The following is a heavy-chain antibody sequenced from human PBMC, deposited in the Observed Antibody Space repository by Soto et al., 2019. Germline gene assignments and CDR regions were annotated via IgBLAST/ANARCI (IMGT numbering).Heavy chain of an antibody. Sequence: SETLSLTCTVSGGSISSYYWSWIRQPPGKGLEWIGYIYYSGSTDYNPSLKSRVTISVDTSKNQFSLKLSSVTAADTAVYYCAREDIWSGWFDYWGQGTLVTVS. CDR1: GGSISSYY. J-gene: IGHJ4*02. CDR3: AREDIWSGWFDY. D-gene: IGHD6-19*01. CDR2: IYYSGST. V-gene: IGHV4-59*01.